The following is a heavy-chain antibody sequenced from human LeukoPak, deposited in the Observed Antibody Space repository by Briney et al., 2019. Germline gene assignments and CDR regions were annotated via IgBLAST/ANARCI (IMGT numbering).Heavy chain of an antibody. CDR2: IYYSGST. CDR3: ARDPWPYYYDSRVHHGDY. D-gene: IGHD3-22*01. V-gene: IGHV4-39*07. Sequence: PSETLSLTCTVSGGSISSSSYYWGWIRQPPGKGLEWIGSIYYSGSTYYNPSLKSRVTISVDTSKNQFSLKLSSVTAADTAVYYCARDPWPYYYDSRVHHGDYWGQGTLVTVSS. CDR1: GGSISSSSYY. J-gene: IGHJ4*02.